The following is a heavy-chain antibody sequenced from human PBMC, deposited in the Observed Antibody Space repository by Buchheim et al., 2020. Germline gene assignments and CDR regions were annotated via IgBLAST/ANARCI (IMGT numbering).Heavy chain of an antibody. J-gene: IGHJ6*02. CDR2: IKSKTDGGTT. Sequence: EVQLVESGGGLVKPGGSLRLSCAASGFTFSNAWMSWVRQAPGKGLEWVGRIKSKTDGGTTDYAAPVKGRFTISRDDSKNTLYLQMNSLKTEDTAVYYCTRYGSGSYGYYYYGMDVWGQGTT. CDR3: TRYGSGSYGYYYYGMDV. V-gene: IGHV3-15*01. CDR1: GFTFSNAW. D-gene: IGHD3-10*01.